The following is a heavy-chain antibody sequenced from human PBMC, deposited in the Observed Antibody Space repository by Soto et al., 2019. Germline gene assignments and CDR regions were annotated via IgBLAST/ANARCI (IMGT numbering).Heavy chain of an antibody. CDR2: INAGNGNT. CDR1: GYTFTSYA. V-gene: IGHV1-3*01. J-gene: IGHJ6*03. CDR3: AISPLAAGEYYYYYMDV. D-gene: IGHD6-13*01. Sequence: ASVKVSCKASGYTFTSYAMHWLRQAPGQRLEWMGWINAGNGNTKYSQKFQGRVTITRDTSASTAYMELSSLRSEDTAVYYCAISPLAAGEYYYYYMDVWGKGTTVTVSS.